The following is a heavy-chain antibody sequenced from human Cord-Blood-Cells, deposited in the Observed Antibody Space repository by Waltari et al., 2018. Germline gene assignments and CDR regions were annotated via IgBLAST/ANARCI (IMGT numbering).Heavy chain of an antibody. J-gene: IGHJ5*02. D-gene: IGHD7-27*01. CDR3: SGAMLKWFDP. CDR2: LTNEGSIT. CDR1: GFTFSSYA. Sequence: QVQLVESGGGVVQLGRSLRLSCAVSGFTFSSYAMHWVRQAPGKGLGWEAVLTNEGSITYCEDAVRGRFTVSADTSQITMFLEMTGMKAGGTAVYHCSGAMLKWFDPWREVTLVNVSS. V-gene: IGHV3-30*04.